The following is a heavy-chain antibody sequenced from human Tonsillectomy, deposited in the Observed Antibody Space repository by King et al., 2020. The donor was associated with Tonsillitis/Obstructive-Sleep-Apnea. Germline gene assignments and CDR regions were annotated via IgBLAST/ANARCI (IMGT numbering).Heavy chain of an antibody. V-gene: IGHV5-10-1*03. CDR3: ARHDSGSGYYGNAFDN. CDR2: IDPIDSYT. D-gene: IGHD3-22*01. J-gene: IGHJ3*02. Sequence: VQLVESGAEVKKPGESLRISCKGSGYIFTTYWINWVRQMPGRGLEWMGRIDPIDSYTDYSPSFQGHVTISGDKSISTAYLQWSSLKAPDTAMYYCARHDSGSGYYGNAFDNWGQGTMVTVSS. CDR1: GYIFTTYW.